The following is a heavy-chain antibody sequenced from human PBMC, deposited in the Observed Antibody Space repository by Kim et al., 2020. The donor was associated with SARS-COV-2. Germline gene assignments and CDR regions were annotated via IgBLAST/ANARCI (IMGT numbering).Heavy chain of an antibody. J-gene: IGHJ4*02. V-gene: IGHV4-30-2*05. D-gene: IGHD2-21*02. CDR3: ARGPPIGGGDCYSH. Sequence: NPSSNSRLTISMNTSKNQFSLKLSSVTAADTAVYYCARGPPIGGGDCYSHWGQGTLVTVSS.